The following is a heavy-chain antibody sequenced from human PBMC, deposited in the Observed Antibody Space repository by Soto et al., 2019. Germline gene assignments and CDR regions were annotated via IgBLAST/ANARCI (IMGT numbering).Heavy chain of an antibody. D-gene: IGHD3-10*01. V-gene: IGHV3-30*18. J-gene: IGHJ6*02. CDR2: ISYDGSNK. Sequence: QVQLVESGGGVVQPGRSLRLSCAASGFTFSSYGMHWVRQAPGKGLEWVAVISYDGSNKYYADSVKGRFTISRDNSKNTLYLQMNSLRPEDTAVYYCAKDQLRGVRGVLTYYYGMDVWGQGTTVTVSS. CDR1: GFTFSSYG. CDR3: AKDQLRGVRGVLTYYYGMDV.